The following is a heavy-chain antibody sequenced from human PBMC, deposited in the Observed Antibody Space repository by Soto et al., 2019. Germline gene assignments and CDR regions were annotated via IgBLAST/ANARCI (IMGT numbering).Heavy chain of an antibody. CDR2: TYHRSKWYN. CDR3: ARDLGQWLVRD. J-gene: IGHJ4*02. V-gene: IGHV6-1*01. Sequence: SQTLSLTCAISGDSVSSNSVAWNWIRQSPSRGLEWLGRTYHRSKWYNEYAVSVKSRITINPDTSKNQFSLQLNSVTPEVTAVYYCARDLGQWLVRDWGQGTLVTVSS. D-gene: IGHD6-19*01. CDR1: GDSVSSNSVA.